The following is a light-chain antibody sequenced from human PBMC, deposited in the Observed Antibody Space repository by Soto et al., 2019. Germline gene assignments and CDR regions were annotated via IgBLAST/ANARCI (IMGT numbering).Light chain of an antibody. CDR2: GAS. Sequence: EIQMTQSPSSLSASVGDRVTITCRASQGISNYLAWYQQKPGKVPKLLIYGASTLQSGVPSRLSGSGSGTDFTLIINSLQPEDVATYYCHKYDSAPWTFGQGTKV. CDR1: QGISNY. CDR3: HKYDSAPWT. J-gene: IGKJ1*01. V-gene: IGKV1-27*01.